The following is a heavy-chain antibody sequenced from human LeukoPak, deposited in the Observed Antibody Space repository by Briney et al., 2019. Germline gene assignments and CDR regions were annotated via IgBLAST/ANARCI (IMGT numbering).Heavy chain of an antibody. CDR1: GDSVSSNSAT. Sequence: SQTLSLTCAISGDSVSSNSATWSWIRQSPSRGLEWLGSTYYRSKWYYDYAVSVRSRVTINPDTSKNQCSLQLNSVTPEDTAVYYCARDLSSGLGDFDYWGQGTLVTVSS. V-gene: IGHV6-1*01. CDR3: ARDLSSGLGDFDY. CDR2: TYYRSKWYY. D-gene: IGHD3-16*01. J-gene: IGHJ4*02.